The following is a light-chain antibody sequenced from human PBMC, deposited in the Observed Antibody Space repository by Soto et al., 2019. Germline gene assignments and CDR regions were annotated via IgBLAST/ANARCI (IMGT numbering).Light chain of an antibody. V-gene: IGKV3-20*01. J-gene: IGKJ1*01. CDR1: QSVNLN. Sequence: EIMMTQSPGTLSVSPGEGATLSCTASQSVNLNLAWYQQRPGQPPRLLLYGASTRATGIPVRFSGSGSGTDFTLTISRLEPEDFAVYYCQQYGSSPRTFGQGTKVDIK. CDR3: QQYGSSPRT. CDR2: GAS.